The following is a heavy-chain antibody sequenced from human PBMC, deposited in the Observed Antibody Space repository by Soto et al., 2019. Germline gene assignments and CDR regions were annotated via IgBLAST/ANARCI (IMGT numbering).Heavy chain of an antibody. V-gene: IGHV2-5*01. D-gene: IGHD1-26*01. CDR2: IYWNDDK. J-gene: IGHJ4*02. CDR3: AHQYSGNFYYFDY. CDR1: GMSLSTSGVG. Sequence: QITLKESGPTLVKPTETLTLTCIFSGMSLSTSGVGVGWIRQPPGKALEWLALIYWNDDKRYSPSLRGRLITTKATYKNQVVLTMTNVDPVDTATYYCAHQYSGNFYYFDYWGQGTLVTVSS.